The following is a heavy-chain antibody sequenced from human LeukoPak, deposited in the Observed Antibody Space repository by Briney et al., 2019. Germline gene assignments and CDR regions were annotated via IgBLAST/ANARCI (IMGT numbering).Heavy chain of an antibody. CDR2: ISSSGSTV. Sequence: GGSLRLSCAASGFTFSDYYMSWIRQAPGKGLEWVSYISSSGSTVYYADSVKGRFTISRDNAKNSLYLQMNSLRAEDTAVYYCARDRIMVRGVIPYYYYGMDVWGQGTTVTVSS. J-gene: IGHJ6*02. D-gene: IGHD3-10*01. CDR3: ARDRIMVRGVIPYYYYGMDV. V-gene: IGHV3-11*01. CDR1: GFTFSDYY.